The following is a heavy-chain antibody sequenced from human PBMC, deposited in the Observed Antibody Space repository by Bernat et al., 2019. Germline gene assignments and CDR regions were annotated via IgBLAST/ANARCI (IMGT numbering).Heavy chain of an antibody. CDR1: GGSISSSSYY. Sequence: QLQLQESGPGLVKPSETLSLTCTVSGGSISSSSYYWGWIRQPPGKGLEWIGSIYYSGSTYYNPSLKSRVTISVDTSKNQFSLKLSSVTAADTAVYYCASEGAGFGEFDDAFDIWGQGKMVTVSS. V-gene: IGHV4-39*01. CDR2: IYYSGST. CDR3: ASEGAGFGEFDDAFDI. D-gene: IGHD3-10*01. J-gene: IGHJ3*02.